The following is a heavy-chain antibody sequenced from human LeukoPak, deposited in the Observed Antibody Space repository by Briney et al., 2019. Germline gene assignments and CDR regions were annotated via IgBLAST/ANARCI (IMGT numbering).Heavy chain of an antibody. Sequence: PGGSLRLSCAASGFTFSDYYMSWIRQAPGKGLEWVSYISSSGSTIYYADSLKGRFTISRDNAKNSLSLQMNSLRAEDTAVYYCARYYYDSSGYYYSDYWGQGTLVTVSS. CDR2: ISSSGSTI. D-gene: IGHD3-22*01. V-gene: IGHV3-11*04. J-gene: IGHJ4*02. CDR3: ARYYYDSSGYYYSDY. CDR1: GFTFSDYY.